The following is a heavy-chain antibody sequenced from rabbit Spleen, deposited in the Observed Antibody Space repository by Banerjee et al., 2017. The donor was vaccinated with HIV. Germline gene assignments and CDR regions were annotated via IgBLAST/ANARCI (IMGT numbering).Heavy chain of an antibody. J-gene: IGHJ3*01. D-gene: IGHD8-1*01. V-gene: IGHV1S45*01. Sequence: QEQLEESGGGLVKPEGSLTLTCKASGVSFSDKDVMCWVRQAPGKGLEWIACIYAGSSDYIYSATWAKGRFTISKTSSTTLTLQMTSLTAADTATYFCARDGAGGSYFALWGQGTLVT. CDR2: IYAGSSDYI. CDR1: GVSFSDKDV. CDR3: ARDGAGGSYFAL.